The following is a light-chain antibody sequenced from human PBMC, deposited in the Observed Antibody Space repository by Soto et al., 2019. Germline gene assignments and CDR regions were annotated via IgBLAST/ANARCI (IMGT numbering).Light chain of an antibody. CDR2: GAS. Sequence: EIVMTQSPATLSVSPGERATLSCRASQSVSSNLAWYQQKPGQAPRLLIYGASTRATGIPARFSGSGYGTEFTLTISSLQSEDFAVYYCQQYNNWPLTFGGGTKGEIK. CDR3: QQYNNWPLT. J-gene: IGKJ4*01. CDR1: QSVSSN. V-gene: IGKV3-15*01.